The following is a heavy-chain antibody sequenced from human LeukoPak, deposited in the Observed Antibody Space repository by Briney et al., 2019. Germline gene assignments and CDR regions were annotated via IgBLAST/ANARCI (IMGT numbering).Heavy chain of an antibody. D-gene: IGHD3-22*01. Sequence: PGGSLRLSCAASGFTFSNYAMSWVRQAPAKGLEWVSALSSSGGDTFYADSVKGRFTISRDTSKNTLYLQMYSLRAEDTAVYYCAKRFYYDSSGYFFDYWGQGTLVTVSS. CDR2: LSSSGGDT. CDR1: GFTFSNYA. J-gene: IGHJ4*02. CDR3: AKRFYYDSSGYFFDY. V-gene: IGHV3-23*01.